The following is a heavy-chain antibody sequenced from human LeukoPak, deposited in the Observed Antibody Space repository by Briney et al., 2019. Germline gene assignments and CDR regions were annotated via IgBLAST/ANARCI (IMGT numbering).Heavy chain of an antibody. Sequence: GGSLRLSCAASGFTFSSYSMNWVRQAPGKGLEWISYISSSSSTIDYADSVKGRFTISRDNAKNSLYLQMNSLRAEDTAVYYCARGRGYNYGYSDYWGQGTLVTVS. V-gene: IGHV3-48*04. CDR2: ISSSSSTI. J-gene: IGHJ4*02. CDR1: GFTFSSYS. CDR3: ARGRGYNYGYSDY. D-gene: IGHD5-18*01.